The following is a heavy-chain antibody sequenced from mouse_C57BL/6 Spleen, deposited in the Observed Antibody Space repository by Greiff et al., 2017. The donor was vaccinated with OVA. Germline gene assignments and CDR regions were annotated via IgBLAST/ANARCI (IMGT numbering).Heavy chain of an antibody. D-gene: IGHD2-4*01. CDR2: IYPGDSDT. CDR1: GYAFSSYW. J-gene: IGHJ2*01. Sequence: QVQLQQSGAELVKPGASVKISCKASGYAFSSYWMNWVKQRPGKGLEWIGQIYPGDSDTNYNGKFKGKATLTADKSSSTAYMQLSSLTSEDSAVYFCARFYYDFPFDYWGQGTTLTVSS. V-gene: IGHV1-80*01. CDR3: ARFYYDFPFDY.